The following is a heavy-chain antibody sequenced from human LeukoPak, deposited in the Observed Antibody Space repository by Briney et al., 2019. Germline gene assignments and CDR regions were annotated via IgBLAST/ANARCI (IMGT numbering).Heavy chain of an antibody. Sequence: GGSLRLSCAASGFTFSSYAMTWVRQAPGKGLEWVSAISGSGSTTYYADSVKGRFTISRDNSKNTLYLQMSSLRAEDTAVFYCAKVGDYYGSGKYSNFDYWGQGTLVTVSS. J-gene: IGHJ4*02. CDR1: GFTFSSYA. CDR3: AKVGDYYGSGKYSNFDY. CDR2: ISGSGSTT. D-gene: IGHD3-10*01. V-gene: IGHV3-23*01.